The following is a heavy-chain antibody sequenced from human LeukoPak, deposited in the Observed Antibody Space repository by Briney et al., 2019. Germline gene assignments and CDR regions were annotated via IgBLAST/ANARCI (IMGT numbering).Heavy chain of an antibody. J-gene: IGHJ4*02. CDR1: GFTFGDYA. Sequence: PTGGSLRLSCTSFGFTFGDYAMTWVRQAPGKGLEWVGFIRSKTYGGTTEYAASVKGRFTISRDDSKSIAYLQMNSLKTEDTAVYYCTRGEGNVWGSYRFDYWGQGTLVTVSS. V-gene: IGHV3-49*04. D-gene: IGHD3-16*02. CDR3: TRGEGNVWGSYRFDY. CDR2: IRSKTYGGTT.